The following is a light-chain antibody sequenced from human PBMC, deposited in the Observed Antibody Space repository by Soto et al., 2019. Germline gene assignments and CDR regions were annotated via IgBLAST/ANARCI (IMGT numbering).Light chain of an antibody. Sequence: QSVLTQPASVSASPGQSITISCTGTSSDVGGYNYVSWYQQHPGKAPKLMIYEVSNRPSGVSDRFSGSKSGNTASLTISGLQTEDEADYYCSSYTSSRPYVFGSGTKVTVL. V-gene: IGLV2-14*01. CDR2: EVS. CDR3: SSYTSSRPYV. CDR1: SSDVGGYNY. J-gene: IGLJ1*01.